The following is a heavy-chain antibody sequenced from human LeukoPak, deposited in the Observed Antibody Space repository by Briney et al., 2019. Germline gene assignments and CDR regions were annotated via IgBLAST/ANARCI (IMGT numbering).Heavy chain of an antibody. CDR2: IRDSGLST. Sequence: GGSLRLSCAASGFTFSSYSMTWVRQAPGKGLEWVSAIRDSGLSTYYADSVKGRFTISRDNAKNSLYLQMNSLRAEDTAVYYCARAKQQLVPDFDYWGQGTLVTVSS. CDR3: ARAKQQLVPDFDY. V-gene: IGHV3-23*01. D-gene: IGHD6-13*01. J-gene: IGHJ4*02. CDR1: GFTFSSYS.